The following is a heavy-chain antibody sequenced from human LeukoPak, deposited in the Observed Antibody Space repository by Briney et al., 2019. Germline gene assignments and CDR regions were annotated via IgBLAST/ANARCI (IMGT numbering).Heavy chain of an antibody. CDR2: ISAYNGNT. D-gene: IGHD3-10*01. Sequence: ASVKVSCKASGYTFTSYGISWVRQAPGQGLEWMGWISAYNGNTNYAQKLQGRVTMTTDTSTSTAYMELRSLRSDDTAVYYCARPITMVRGVIISGYYFDYWGQGTLVTVSS. V-gene: IGHV1-18*01. CDR3: ARPITMVRGVIISGYYFDY. J-gene: IGHJ4*02. CDR1: GYTFTSYG.